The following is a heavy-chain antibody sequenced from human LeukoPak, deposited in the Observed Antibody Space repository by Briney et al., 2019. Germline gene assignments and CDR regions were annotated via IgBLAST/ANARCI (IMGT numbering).Heavy chain of an antibody. V-gene: IGHV3-23*01. Sequence: GGSLRLSCAASGFTFSTFAMNWVRQAPGKGLEWVSVIFGNGDGRQYADSVKGLFSISRDNSKNVLYLQMNSLRVEDTAVYYCVKDRIPDGVYSNDLWGQGTLVTVSS. CDR1: GFTFSTFA. D-gene: IGHD5-24*01. CDR3: VKDRIPDGVYSNDL. J-gene: IGHJ5*02. CDR2: IFGNGDGR.